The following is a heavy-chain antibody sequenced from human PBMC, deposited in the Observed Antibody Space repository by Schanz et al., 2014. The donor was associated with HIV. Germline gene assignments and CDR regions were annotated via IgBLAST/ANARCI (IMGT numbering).Heavy chain of an antibody. Sequence: QVQLVESGGGVVQPGRSLRLSCAASGFTFNSYGMHWVRQAPGKGLEWVAAIWYDGSNKFYADSVKGRFTISRDNSRNTLFLQMDSLRVDDTAVYYCAQMGAFAAFEIWGHGTVVTVSS. CDR1: GFTFNSYG. V-gene: IGHV3-33*03. J-gene: IGHJ3*02. CDR2: IWYDGSNK. CDR3: AQMGAFAAFEI. D-gene: IGHD3-16*01.